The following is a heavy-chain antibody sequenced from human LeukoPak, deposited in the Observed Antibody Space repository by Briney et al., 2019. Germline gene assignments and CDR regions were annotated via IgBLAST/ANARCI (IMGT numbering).Heavy chain of an antibody. CDR1: GYSISSGYY. CDR3: ARASYGTTGNYYFDY. J-gene: IGHJ4*02. Sequence: SETLSLTCAVSGYSISSGYYWGWIRQPPGKGLEWIGSIYHSGSTYYNPSLKSRVTISVDTSKNQFSLKLSSVIAADTAVYYCARASYGTTGNYYFDYWGQGTLVTVSS. CDR2: IYHSGST. V-gene: IGHV4-38-2*01. D-gene: IGHD1-1*01.